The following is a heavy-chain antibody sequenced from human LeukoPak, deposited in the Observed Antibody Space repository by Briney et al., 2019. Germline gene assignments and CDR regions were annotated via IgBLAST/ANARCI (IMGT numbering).Heavy chain of an antibody. CDR1: GGSISSGNW. J-gene: IGHJ3*02. CDR3: ARDADSSGYHDAFDI. Sequence: PSETLSLTCAVSGGSISSGNWWSWVRQPPGKGLGWIGEIYHSGSTNYNPSLKSRVSISVDKSENQFSLKLSSVTAADTAVYYCARDADSSGYHDAFDIWGQGTMVTVSS. CDR2: IYHSGST. V-gene: IGHV4-4*02. D-gene: IGHD3-22*01.